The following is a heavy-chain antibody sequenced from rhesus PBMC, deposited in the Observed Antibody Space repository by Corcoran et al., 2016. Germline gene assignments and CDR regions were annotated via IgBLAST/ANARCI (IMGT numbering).Heavy chain of an antibody. V-gene: IGHV4-169*01. CDR3: ARLEGAFDF. CDR2: IYGSGSST. Sequence: QLQLQESGPGLVKPSETLSVTCAVSGGSISSNYWSWIRRPPGKGLEGIGRIYGSGSSTNDNPPLKSRVTLSVDTAKNQRSLMLSSVTAADTAVYYCARLEGAFDFWGQGLRVTVSS. J-gene: IGHJ3*01. CDR1: GGSISSNY.